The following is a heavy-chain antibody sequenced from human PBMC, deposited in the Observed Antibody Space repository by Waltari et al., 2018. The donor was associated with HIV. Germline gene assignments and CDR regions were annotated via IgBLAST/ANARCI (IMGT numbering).Heavy chain of an antibody. CDR1: GGSISSSSYY. CDR3: ARHGVEMATIRAFDY. J-gene: IGHJ4*02. Sequence: QLQLQESGPGLVKPSETLSLTCTVSGGSISSSSYYWGWIRQPPGKGLEWIGSIYYSGSTYYHPSLTSRVTISVDTSKHQFSLKLSSVTAADTAVYYCARHGVEMATIRAFDYWGQGTLVTVSS. V-gene: IGHV4-39*01. D-gene: IGHD5-12*01. CDR2: IYYSGST.